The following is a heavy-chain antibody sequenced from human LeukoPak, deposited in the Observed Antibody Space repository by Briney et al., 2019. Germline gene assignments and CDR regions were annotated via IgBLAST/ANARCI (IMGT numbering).Heavy chain of an antibody. CDR3: ARDRGYSYAFDP. Sequence: GGSLRLSCAASGFTFSSSWMSWVRQAPGKGLEWVANIKQDGSEKYYVDSVKGRFTISRDNAKNSLYLQMNSLRAEDTAVYYCARDRGYSYAFDPWGQGTLVTVSS. V-gene: IGHV3-7*01. D-gene: IGHD5-18*01. CDR2: IKQDGSEK. J-gene: IGHJ5*02. CDR1: GFTFSSSW.